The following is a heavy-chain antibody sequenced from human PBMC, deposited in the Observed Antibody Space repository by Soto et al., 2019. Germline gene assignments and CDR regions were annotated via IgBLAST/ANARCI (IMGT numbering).Heavy chain of an antibody. CDR2: IYYSGSA. CDR1: GASISSYH. V-gene: IGHV4-59*01. Sequence: QVQLQESGPGLVKPSETLSLTCTVSGASISSYHWSWIRQTPGKGLEWIGDIYYSGSANYNPSLTRRVTFSVDTSKIQVSLKLSSVTAADTGVYYCAAAVPAEYVFPYYYMDVWGKGTTVTVSS. J-gene: IGHJ6*03. D-gene: IGHD3-16*01. CDR3: AAAVPAEYVFPYYYMDV.